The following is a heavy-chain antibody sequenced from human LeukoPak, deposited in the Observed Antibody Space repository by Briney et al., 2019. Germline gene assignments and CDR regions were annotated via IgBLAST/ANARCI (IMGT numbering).Heavy chain of an antibody. D-gene: IGHD2-21*02. CDR3: ARDLSHIVVVTAIPYYFDY. Sequence: SETLSLTCTVSGGSISSSSYYWGWIRQPPGKGLVWIGRIYYSGSTYYNPSLKSRVTISVDTSKNQFSLKLSSVTAADTAVYYCARDLSHIVVVTAIPYYFDYWGQGTLVTVSS. CDR1: GGSISSSSYY. V-gene: IGHV4-39*07. J-gene: IGHJ4*02. CDR2: IYYSGST.